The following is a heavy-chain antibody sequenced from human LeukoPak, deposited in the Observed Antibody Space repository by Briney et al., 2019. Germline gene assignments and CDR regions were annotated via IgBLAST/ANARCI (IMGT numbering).Heavy chain of an antibody. CDR2: ISGSGGST. D-gene: IGHD1-26*01. CDR3: AKIGRWEHHFDY. J-gene: IGHJ4*02. V-gene: IGHV3-23*01. CDR1: GFTFSSYA. Sequence: PGASLRLSCAASGFTFSSYAMSWVRQAPGKGLEWVSAISGSGGSTYYADSVKGRFTNSRDNSKNTLYLQMNSLRAEDTAVYYCAKIGRWEHHFDYWGQGTLVTVSS.